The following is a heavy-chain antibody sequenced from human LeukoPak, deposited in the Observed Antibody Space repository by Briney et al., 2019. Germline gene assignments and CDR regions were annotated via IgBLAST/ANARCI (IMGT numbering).Heavy chain of an antibody. Sequence: GGSLRLSCAASGFTFSSYAMSWVRQAPGKGLEWVSAISGSGGSTYYADSVKGRFTISRDNSKNTLYLQMNSLRAEDTAVYYCARGPTPWELPDYWGQGTLVTVSS. J-gene: IGHJ4*02. V-gene: IGHV3-23*01. CDR3: ARGPTPWELPDY. CDR2: ISGSGGST. D-gene: IGHD1-26*01. CDR1: GFTFSSYA.